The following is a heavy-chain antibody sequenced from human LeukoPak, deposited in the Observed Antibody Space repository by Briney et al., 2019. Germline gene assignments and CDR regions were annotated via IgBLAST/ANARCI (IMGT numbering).Heavy chain of an antibody. Sequence: PSETLSLTCTVSGGSISSYYWSWIRQPPGKGLEWIGYIYYSGSTNYNPSLKSRVTISVDTSKNQFSLKLSSVTAADTAVYYCARGAILNDFWSGLDCWGQGTLVTVSS. D-gene: IGHD3-3*01. V-gene: IGHV4-59*01. CDR1: GGSISSYY. CDR2: IYYSGST. J-gene: IGHJ4*02. CDR3: ARGAILNDFWSGLDC.